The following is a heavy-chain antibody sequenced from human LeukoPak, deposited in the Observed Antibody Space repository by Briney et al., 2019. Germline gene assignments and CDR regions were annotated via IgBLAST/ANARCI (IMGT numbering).Heavy chain of an antibody. J-gene: IGHJ4*02. Sequence: GRSLRLSCAASGFTFSSYAMHGVRQAPGKGLEWVAVISYDGSNKYYADSVKGRFTISRDNSKNTLYLQMNCLRAEDTAVYYCARGPDIVVVVAAYYFAYWGEGTLVTVSS. CDR1: GFTFSSYA. CDR2: ISYDGSNK. CDR3: ARGPDIVVVVAAYYFAY. D-gene: IGHD2-15*01. V-gene: IGHV3-30-3*01.